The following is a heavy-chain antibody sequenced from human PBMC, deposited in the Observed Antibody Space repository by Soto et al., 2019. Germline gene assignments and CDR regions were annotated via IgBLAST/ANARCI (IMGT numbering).Heavy chain of an antibody. J-gene: IGHJ4*02. CDR3: AHRESITGTTLVDY. Sequence: QVQLVQSGAEVKKPGASVKVSCKASGYTFTGYFMHWVRQAPGQGLEWMGWINPSSGGTNYAQKFQRRVTMTRDTSVSTAYMELSRLRSDDTAVYYCAHRESITGTTLVDYWGQGTLVTVSS. D-gene: IGHD1-7*01. V-gene: IGHV1-2*02. CDR1: GYTFTGYF. CDR2: INPSSGGT.